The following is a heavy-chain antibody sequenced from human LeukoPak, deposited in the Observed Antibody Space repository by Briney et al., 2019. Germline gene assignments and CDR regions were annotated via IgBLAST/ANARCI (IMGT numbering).Heavy chain of an antibody. J-gene: IGHJ3*02. Sequence: GGSLRVSCAASGFTFSGYGMHWVRQAPGKGLEWVALIWYDGSNKYYADSVKGRFTISRDNSKNTLYLQMDSLRAEDTAVYYCARDLGSRLDDAFDIWGQGTMVTVSS. CDR2: IWYDGSNK. CDR1: GFTFSGYG. V-gene: IGHV3-33*01. CDR3: ARDLGSRLDDAFDI. D-gene: IGHD2-2*01.